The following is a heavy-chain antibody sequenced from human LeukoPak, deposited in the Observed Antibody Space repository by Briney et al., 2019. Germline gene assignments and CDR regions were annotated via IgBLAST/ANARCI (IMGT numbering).Heavy chain of an antibody. J-gene: IGHJ5*02. CDR2: MNPNSGNT. CDR1: GYTFTSYD. CDR3: ARVFADPNWFDP. V-gene: IGHV1-8*01. Sequence: ASVKVSCKASGYTFTSYDINWVRQATGQGLEWMGWMNPNSGNTGYAQKFQGRVTMTRNTSISTAYMELSSLGSEDTAVYYCARVFADPNWFDPWGQGTLVTVSS. D-gene: IGHD3-3*01.